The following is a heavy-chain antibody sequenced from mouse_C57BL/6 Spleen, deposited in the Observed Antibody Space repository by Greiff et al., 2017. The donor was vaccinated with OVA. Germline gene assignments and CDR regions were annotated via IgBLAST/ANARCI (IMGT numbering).Heavy chain of an antibody. CDR3: ARARYGYDSGFDY. V-gene: IGHV1-69*01. Sequence: VQLQQPGAELVMPGASVKLSCKASGYTFTSYWMHWVKQRPGQGLEWIGEIDPSDSYTNYHQKFKGKSTLTVDTSSSTAYMQLSSLTSEDSAVYYCARARYGYDSGFDYWGQGTTLTVSS. CDR1: GYTFTSYW. D-gene: IGHD2-2*01. J-gene: IGHJ2*01. CDR2: IDPSDSYT.